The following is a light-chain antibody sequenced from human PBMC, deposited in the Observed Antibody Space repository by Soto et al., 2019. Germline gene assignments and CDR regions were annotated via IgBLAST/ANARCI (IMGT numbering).Light chain of an antibody. CDR2: AAS. J-gene: IGKJ4*01. V-gene: IGKV3-15*01. CDR1: QSVSSN. CDR3: QQYNNWPTLT. Sequence: EIVMTQSPATLSVSPGEGATLSCRASQSVSSNLAWYQQKPGQAPRLLIYAASTRATGIPARFRGSGSGTEFTLTITSLQSEDFAVYYCQQYNNWPTLTFGGGTKVDIK.